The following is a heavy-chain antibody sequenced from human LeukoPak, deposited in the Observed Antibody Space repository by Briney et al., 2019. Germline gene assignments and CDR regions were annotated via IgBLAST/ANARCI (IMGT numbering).Heavy chain of an antibody. Sequence: PGGSLRLSCAASGFTFSSYSMNWVRQAPGKGLEWVSYISSSSNTIYYADSVKGRFTISRDNAKNSLYLQMSSLRAEDTAVYYCARDRFDWLPSLIDYWGQGTLVTVSS. V-gene: IGHV3-48*01. CDR1: GFTFSSYS. CDR2: ISSSSNTI. D-gene: IGHD3-9*01. J-gene: IGHJ4*02. CDR3: ARDRFDWLPSLIDY.